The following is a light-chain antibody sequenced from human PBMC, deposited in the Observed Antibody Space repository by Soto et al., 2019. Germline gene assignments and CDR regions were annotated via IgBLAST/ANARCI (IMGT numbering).Light chain of an antibody. CDR2: DAS. CDR1: QGISSA. J-gene: IGKJ4*01. V-gene: IGKV1-13*02. Sequence: AIQLTQSPSSLSASVGDRVTITCRASQGISSALAWYQQKPGKSPKLLIYDASTLQSGVPSRFSGSGSGTDFTLTISGLHPEDFATYYCQQFNSYPLTFGGGTTVEIK. CDR3: QQFNSYPLT.